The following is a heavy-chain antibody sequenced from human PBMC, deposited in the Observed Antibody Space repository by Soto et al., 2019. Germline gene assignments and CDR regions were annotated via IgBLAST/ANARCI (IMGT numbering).Heavy chain of an antibody. V-gene: IGHV3-53*01. CDR2: IYSGGST. CDR1: GFTVSSNY. CDR3: ARGGSRRLQLLFCCDS. J-gene: IGHJ4*02. D-gene: IGHD1-1*01. Sequence: GSLRLSCAAPGFTVSSNYMSWVRQAPGKGLEWVSVIYSGGSTYYADSVKDRFTISRDNSKNTLYLQMIGLRAEDTAVYYCARGGSRRLQLLFCCDSWGQGTLGTVCS.